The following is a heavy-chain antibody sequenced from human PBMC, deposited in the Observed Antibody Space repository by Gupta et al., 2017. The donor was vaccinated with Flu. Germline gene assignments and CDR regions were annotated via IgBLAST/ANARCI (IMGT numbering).Heavy chain of an antibody. J-gene: IGHJ4*02. CDR1: GGSISSYY. D-gene: IGHD4-17*01. CDR2: IYTSGST. CDR3: ARDLGQANGGSRFDY. V-gene: IGHV4-4*07. Sequence: QVQLQESGPGLVKPSETLSLTCTVAGGSISSYYWSWIRQLAGKGLEWIGRIYTSGSTNYNPSLKSRVTMSVDTSKNQFSLKLSSVTAADTAVYYCARDLGQANGGSRFDYWGQGTLVTVSS.